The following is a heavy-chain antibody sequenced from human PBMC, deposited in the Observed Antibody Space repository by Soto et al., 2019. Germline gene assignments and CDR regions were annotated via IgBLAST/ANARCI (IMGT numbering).Heavy chain of an antibody. D-gene: IGHD3-9*01. CDR2: IIPIFGTA. V-gene: IGHV1-69*06. J-gene: IGHJ6*02. CDR3: ARPHYDILTGSFSYYYGMDV. CDR1: GGTFSSYA. Sequence: ASVKVSCKASGGTFSSYAISWVRQAPGQGLEWMGGIIPIFGTANYAQKFQGRVTITADKSTSTAYMELSSLRSEDTAVYYCARPHYDILTGSFSYYYGMDVWGQGTTVTVSS.